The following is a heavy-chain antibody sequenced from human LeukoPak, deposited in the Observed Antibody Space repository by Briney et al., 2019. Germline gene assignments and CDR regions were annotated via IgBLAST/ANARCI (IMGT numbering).Heavy chain of an antibody. CDR2: TYSGGNT. CDR3: AREGGDDRYFDY. D-gene: IGHD2-21*01. CDR1: GFTVSSNY. J-gene: IGHJ4*02. V-gene: IGHV3-66*01. Sequence: PGGSLRLSCTASGFTVSSNYMSWVRQAPGKGLGWVSVTYSGGNTDYADSVKGRFTISRDNSKNTVYLQMNSLRAEDTAVYYCAREGGDDRYFDYWGQGTLVTVSS.